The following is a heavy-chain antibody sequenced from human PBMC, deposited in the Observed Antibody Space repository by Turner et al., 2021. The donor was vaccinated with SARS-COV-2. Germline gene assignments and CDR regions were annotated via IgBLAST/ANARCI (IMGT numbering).Heavy chain of an antibody. Sequence: VQLQQWGAGLLQPSETLSLTCAVYGGSFSCYYWSWIRRPPGEGLEWIGEINHSGSTNNNPSLKSRVTISVDTSKNQFSLKLSSVTAADTAVYYCASGDVDIVARPNSGDAFDIWGQGTMVTVSS. CDR1: GGSFSCYY. V-gene: IGHV4-34*01. CDR2: INHSGST. J-gene: IGHJ3*02. CDR3: ASGDVDIVARPNSGDAFDI. D-gene: IGHD5-12*01.